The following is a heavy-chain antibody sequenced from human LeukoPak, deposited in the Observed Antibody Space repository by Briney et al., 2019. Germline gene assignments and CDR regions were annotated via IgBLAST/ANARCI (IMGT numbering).Heavy chain of an antibody. J-gene: IGHJ4*02. CDR3: AGIAVAGTLELDY. Sequence: ASVKVSCKASGYTFTGYYMHWVRQAPGQGLEWMGWINPNSGGTNYAQKFQGRVTMTRDTSTSTVYMELSSLRSEDTAVYYCAGIAVAGTLELDYWGQGTLVTVSS. CDR1: GYTFTGYY. CDR2: INPNSGGT. V-gene: IGHV1-2*02. D-gene: IGHD6-19*01.